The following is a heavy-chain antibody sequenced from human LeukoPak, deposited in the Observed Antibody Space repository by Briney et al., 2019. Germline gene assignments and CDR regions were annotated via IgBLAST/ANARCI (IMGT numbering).Heavy chain of an antibody. CDR2: ISSSSSYI. Sequence: GGSLRLSCAASGFTFSSYNMNWVRQAPGKGLEWVSSISSSSSYIYYADSVRGRFTISRDNAKNSLYLQMNSLPAEDTAVYYCARDRAIMLFGAFDIWGQGTMVTVSS. D-gene: IGHD3/OR15-3a*01. CDR3: ARDRAIMLFGAFDI. CDR1: GFTFSSYN. V-gene: IGHV3-21*01. J-gene: IGHJ3*02.